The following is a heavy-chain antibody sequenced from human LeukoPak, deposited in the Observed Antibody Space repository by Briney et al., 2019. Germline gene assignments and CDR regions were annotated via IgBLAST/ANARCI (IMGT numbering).Heavy chain of an antibody. V-gene: IGHV4-59*01. D-gene: IGHD1-26*01. CDR3: ATVPVGAFYGMDV. CDR2: IYYSGST. J-gene: IGHJ6*02. CDR1: GGSISSYY. Sequence: PSETLSLTCTVSGGSISSYYWSWIRQPPGKGLEWIGYIYYSGSTNYNPSLKSRVTISVDTSKNQFSLKLSSVTAADTAVYYCATVPVGAFYGMDVWGQGTTVTVSS.